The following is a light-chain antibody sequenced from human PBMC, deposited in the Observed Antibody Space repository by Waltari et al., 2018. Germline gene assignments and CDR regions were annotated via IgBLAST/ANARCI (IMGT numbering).Light chain of an antibody. J-gene: IGKJ4*01. V-gene: IGKV3-15*01. CDR1: QSVSSN. CDR3: QQYNNWPPLT. CDR2: GAS. Sequence: EIVMTQSPDTLSVSPGERANLPCRASQSVSSNLAWYQQKPGQAPRLLIYGASTRAPAIPARFSGSGSGTEFTLTISSLQSEDFAVYYCQQYNNWPPLTFGGGTTVEIK.